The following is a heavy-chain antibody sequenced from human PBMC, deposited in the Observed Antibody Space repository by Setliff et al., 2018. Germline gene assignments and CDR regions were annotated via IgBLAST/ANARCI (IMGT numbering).Heavy chain of an antibody. Sequence: PGGSLRLSCAASGFTFDAHGMNWVRQAPGKGLEWVSTINWDGRSIGYADSVKGRFTISRDNAKNSLYLQMNSLRVEDTALYHCVRLGTVAAGDWGQGTLVTVSS. D-gene: IGHD6-19*01. CDR3: VRLGTVAAGD. V-gene: IGHV3-20*01. J-gene: IGHJ4*02. CDR2: INWDGRSI. CDR1: GFTFDAHG.